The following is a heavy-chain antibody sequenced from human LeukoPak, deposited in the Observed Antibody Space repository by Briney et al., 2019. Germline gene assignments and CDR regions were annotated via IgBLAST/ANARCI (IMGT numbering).Heavy chain of an antibody. CDR3: ARPSLRTTGTTWFIGSWFDP. CDR2: INAGNGNT. Sequence: GASVKVSCKASGYTFTSYAMHWVRQAPGQRLEWMGWINAGNGNTKYSQKFQGRVTITRDTSASTAYMELSSLRSEDTAVYYCARPSLRTTGTTWFIGSWFDPWGQGTLVTVSS. V-gene: IGHV1-3*01. J-gene: IGHJ5*02. CDR1: GYTFTSYA. D-gene: IGHD1-1*01.